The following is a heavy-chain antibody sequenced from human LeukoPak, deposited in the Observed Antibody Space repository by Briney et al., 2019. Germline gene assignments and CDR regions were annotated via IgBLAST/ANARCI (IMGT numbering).Heavy chain of an antibody. V-gene: IGHV3-7*01. J-gene: IGHJ6*03. CDR3: ARRYSSSWYAYYYYYYYMDV. D-gene: IGHD6-13*01. Sequence: GGSLRLSCAASGFTFSSYWMSWVRQAPGKGLEWVANIKQGGSEKYYVDSVKGRFTISRDNAKNSLYLQMNSLRAEDTAVYYCARRYSSSWYAYYYYYYYMDVWGKGTTVTVSS. CDR2: IKQGGSEK. CDR1: GFTFSSYW.